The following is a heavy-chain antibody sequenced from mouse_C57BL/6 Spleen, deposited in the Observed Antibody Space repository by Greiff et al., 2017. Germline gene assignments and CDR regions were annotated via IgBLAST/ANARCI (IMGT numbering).Heavy chain of an antibody. Sequence: QVQLQQSGAELVRPGSSVKLSCKASGYTFTSYWMHWVKQRPIQGLEWIGNIDPSDSETHYNQKFKDKATLTVDKSSSTAYMQLSSLTSEDSAVYYCARGTSPYYFDYWGQGTTLTVSS. CDR1: GYTFTSYW. V-gene: IGHV1-52*01. D-gene: IGHD6-1*01. CDR3: ARGTSPYYFDY. CDR2: IDPSDSET. J-gene: IGHJ2*01.